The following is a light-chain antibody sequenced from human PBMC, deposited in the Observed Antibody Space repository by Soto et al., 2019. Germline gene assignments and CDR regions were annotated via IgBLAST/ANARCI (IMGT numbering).Light chain of an antibody. CDR1: QSLLHITGETF. CDR3: MQSTQLPPT. CDR2: EVS. Sequence: DVVMTQNTLSLSVAPGQPAAIAGKSSQSLLHITGETFLFWYLQQPGQSQQLLIYEVSTRVSGVPDRFSGSGSGTDFTLDISRVETDDVRIYYCMQSTQLPPTFGQGTRWRL. V-gene: IGKV2D-29*02. J-gene: IGKJ5*01.